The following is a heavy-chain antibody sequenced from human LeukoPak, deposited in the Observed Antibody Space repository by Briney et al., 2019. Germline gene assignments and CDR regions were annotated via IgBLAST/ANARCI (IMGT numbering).Heavy chain of an antibody. CDR2: INPNSGGT. CDR3: ARVELGGYDYTFDY. J-gene: IGHJ4*02. Sequence: GASVKVSCKASGYTLTGYYMHWVRQAPGQGLEWMGWINPNSGGTNYAQKFQGRVTMTRDTSISTAYMELSRLRSDDTAVYYCARVELGGYDYTFDYWGQGTLVTVSS. V-gene: IGHV1-2*02. CDR1: GYTLTGYY. D-gene: IGHD5-12*01.